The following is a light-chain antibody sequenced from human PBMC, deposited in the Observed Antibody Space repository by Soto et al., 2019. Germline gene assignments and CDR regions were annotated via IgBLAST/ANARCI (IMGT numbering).Light chain of an antibody. CDR3: SSYVGNSIWV. V-gene: IGLV2-23*01. CDR1: SSDVGSYPL. J-gene: IGLJ3*02. CDR2: EAT. Sequence: QPVLTQPASVSGSPGRSITISCTGTSSDVGSYPLVSWYQQYPAKAPKLLIYEATKRPSGVSSRFSGSKSGNTASLTISRLQAEDEADYYCSSYVGNSIWVFGGGTQLTVL.